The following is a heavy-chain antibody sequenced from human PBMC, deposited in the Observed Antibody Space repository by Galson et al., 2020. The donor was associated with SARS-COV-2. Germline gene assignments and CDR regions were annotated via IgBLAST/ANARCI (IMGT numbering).Heavy chain of an antibody. Sequence: GESLRLSCAASGFSFSSSEMNWVRQPQGKGLEWVSYIRSSRSTVYYADSVKGRVTISRDNAKKSLYLQRNSLRAEETALYYGARDPSSSGYNWFDPWGQGTLVTVSS. V-gene: IGHV3-48*03. CDR3: ARDPSSSGYNWFDP. CDR2: IRSSRSTV. D-gene: IGHD6-13*01. J-gene: IGHJ5*02. CDR1: GFSFSSSE.